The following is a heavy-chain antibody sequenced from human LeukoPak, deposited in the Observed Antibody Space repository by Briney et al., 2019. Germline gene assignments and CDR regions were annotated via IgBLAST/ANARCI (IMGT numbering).Heavy chain of an antibody. CDR2: MTASGVT. J-gene: IGHJ4*02. D-gene: IGHD5-12*01. V-gene: IGHV3-21*01. CDR1: GFSFNFHS. CDR3: TRDGGYSGFDFDY. Sequence: SGGSLRLSCAASGFSFNFHSMNWVRQAPGKGLEWISYMTASGVTMYAESVYGRFTISRDNDKKSVYLQMISLRVEDTAVYFCTRDGGYSGFDFDYWGQGVLVTVSS.